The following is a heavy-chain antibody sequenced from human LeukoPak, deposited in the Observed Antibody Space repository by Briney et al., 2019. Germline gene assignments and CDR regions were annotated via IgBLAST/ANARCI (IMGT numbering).Heavy chain of an antibody. CDR2: IHPADSHT. Sequence: GESLKISCKGSGYTFIDYSIAWVRQMPGKGLEWMGFIHPADSHTTYSPSFQGQVTFSADKSISTAYLQWSSLKASDTAMYYCARAGVQLWSYFDYWGQGTLVTVSS. V-gene: IGHV5-51*01. CDR3: ARAGVQLWSYFDY. J-gene: IGHJ4*02. D-gene: IGHD5-18*01. CDR1: GYTFIDYS.